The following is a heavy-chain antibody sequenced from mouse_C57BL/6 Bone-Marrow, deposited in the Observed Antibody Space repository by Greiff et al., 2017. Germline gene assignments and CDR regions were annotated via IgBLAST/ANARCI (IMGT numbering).Heavy chain of an antibody. J-gene: IGHJ3*01. V-gene: IGHV14-4*01. D-gene: IGHD4-1*01. CDR3: TTLKLAGLAY. CDR2: IDPENGDT. CDR1: GFTITDDY. Sequence: EVQLQQSGAELVRPGASVKLSCTASGFTITDDYMHWVKQRPDQGLEWIGWIDPENGDTDYASKFQGKATLTADPSSNTAYLQLSSLTSEDTAVYYCTTLKLAGLAYWGQGTLVTVSA.